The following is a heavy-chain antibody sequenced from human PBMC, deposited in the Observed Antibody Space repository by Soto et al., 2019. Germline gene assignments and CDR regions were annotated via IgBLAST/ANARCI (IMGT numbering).Heavy chain of an antibody. Sequence: GESLKISCKGSGYSFTSYWIGWVRQMPGKGLEWMGIIYPGDSDTRYSPSFQGQVTISADKSISTAYLQWSSLKASDTAMYYCARRIAAAGTLGHYYGMDVWGQGTTVTVSS. D-gene: IGHD6-13*01. V-gene: IGHV5-51*01. CDR2: IYPGDSDT. CDR1: GYSFTSYW. CDR3: ARRIAAAGTLGHYYGMDV. J-gene: IGHJ6*02.